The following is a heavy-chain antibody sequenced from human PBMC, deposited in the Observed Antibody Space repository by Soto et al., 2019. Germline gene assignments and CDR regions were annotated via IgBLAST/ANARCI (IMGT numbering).Heavy chain of an antibody. CDR1: RFTFTNYA. D-gene: IGHD2-2*01. V-gene: IGHV3-23*01. CDR3: AKGGSSSSSPLDY. J-gene: IGHJ4*02. CDR2: IGSSGFNT. Sequence: EVQLLESGGGLVQPGGSLRVSCAASRFTFTNYAMNWVRQAPGKGLEWVSVIGSSGFNTHYEDSVKGRFTVSRDNSKSTLYLQMNSLRAEDTAGYYCAKGGSSSSSPLDYWGRGTLVTVSS.